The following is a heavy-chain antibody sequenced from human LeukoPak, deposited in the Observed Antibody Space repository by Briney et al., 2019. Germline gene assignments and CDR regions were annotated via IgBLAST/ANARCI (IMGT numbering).Heavy chain of an antibody. CDR3: ARGLWFGESTLDYYMDV. V-gene: IGHV3-64*01. D-gene: IGHD3-10*01. CDR2: ISSNGGST. CDR1: GFTFSSYD. Sequence: GGSLRLSCAASGFTFSSYDMSWVRQAPGKGLEYVSAISSNGGSTYYANSVKGRFTISRDNSKNTLYLQMGSLRAEDMAVYYCARGLWFGESTLDYYMDVWGKGTTVTVSS. J-gene: IGHJ6*03.